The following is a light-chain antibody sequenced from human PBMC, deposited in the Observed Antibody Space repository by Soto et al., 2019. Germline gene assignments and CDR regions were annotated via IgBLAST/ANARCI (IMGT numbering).Light chain of an antibody. CDR1: QGIRND. CDR3: LQVYNYPLT. J-gene: IGKJ4*01. V-gene: IGKV1-6*01. Sequence: AIQMTHSPSSLSSXXXXXXTIXXXASQGIRNDLGWYQQKPGKASNLLIYAASSLQSGVPSTFSGSGSGTDFTLTISSLQPEDFATYYCLQVYNYPLTFGGGTKVDIK. CDR2: AAS.